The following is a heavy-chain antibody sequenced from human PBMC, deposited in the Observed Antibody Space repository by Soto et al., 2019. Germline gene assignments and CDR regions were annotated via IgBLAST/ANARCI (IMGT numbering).Heavy chain of an antibody. J-gene: IGHJ2*01. CDR2: IIPLFGRA. CDR1: GGTFSSYA. Sequence: QVQLVQSGAEVKKPGSSVKVSCKASGGTFSSYAISWVRQAPGQGLEWMGGIIPLFGRANYAQKFQGRVTITAAASTSTAYMELSSLRSEDTAVYYCAQTLGLAAAGPGRFDLCGRGPPVTVSS. CDR3: AQTLGLAAAGPGRFDL. D-gene: IGHD6-25*01. V-gene: IGHV1-69*12.